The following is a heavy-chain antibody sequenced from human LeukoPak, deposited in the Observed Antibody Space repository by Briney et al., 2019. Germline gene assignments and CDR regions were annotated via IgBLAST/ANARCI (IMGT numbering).Heavy chain of an antibody. CDR2: IYPGDSDT. J-gene: IGHJ5*02. CDR3: VRYYYDSSGYSYNWFDP. Sequence: GESLKISCKGSGYSFTSYWIGWVRQMPGKGLEWMGIIYPGDSDTRYSPSFQGQVTISADKSISTAYLQWSSLKASDTAMYYCVRYYYDSSGYSYNWFDPWGQGTLVTVSS. V-gene: IGHV5-51*01. CDR1: GYSFTSYW. D-gene: IGHD3-22*01.